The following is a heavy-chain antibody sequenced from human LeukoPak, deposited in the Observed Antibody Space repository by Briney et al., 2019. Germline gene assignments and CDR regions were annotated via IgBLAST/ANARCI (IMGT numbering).Heavy chain of an antibody. CDR1: GYTFTSYA. D-gene: IGHD3-10*01. J-gene: IGHJ5*02. V-gene: IGHV1-3*01. Sequence: ASVKVSCKASGYTFTSYAMHWVRQAPGQRLEWMGWINAGNGNTKYSQKFQGRVTITGDTSASTAYMELSSLRSEDTAVYYCARASLLWFGELSSWFDPWGQGTLVTVSS. CDR3: ARASLLWFGELSSWFDP. CDR2: INAGNGNT.